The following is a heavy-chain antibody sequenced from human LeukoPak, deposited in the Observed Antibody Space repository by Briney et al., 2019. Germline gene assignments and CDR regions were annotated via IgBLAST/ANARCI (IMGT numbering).Heavy chain of an antibody. D-gene: IGHD6-19*01. CDR3: ARTPFSSGWYGGGYYFDY. V-gene: IGHV1-2*04. CDR2: INPNSGGT. J-gene: IGHJ4*02. CDR1: GYTFTGYY. Sequence: GASVKVSCKASGYTFTGYYMHWVRQAPGQGLEWMGWINPNSGGTNYAQKFQGWVTMTRDTSISTAYMELSRLRSDDTAVYYCARTPFSSGWYGGGYYFDYWGQGTLVTVSS.